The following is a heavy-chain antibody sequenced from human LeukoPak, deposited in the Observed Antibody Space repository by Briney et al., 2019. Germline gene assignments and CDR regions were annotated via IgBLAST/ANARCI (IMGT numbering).Heavy chain of an antibody. CDR1: GYTFTGYY. CDR3: ARDSLEWLSFDY. V-gene: IGHV1-2*06. D-gene: IGHD3-3*01. Sequence: ASVKVSCKASGYTFTGYYMHWVRQAPGQGLEWMGRINPNSGGTNYAQKFQGRVTMTRDTSISTAYMELSRLRSDDTAVYYCARDSLEWLSFDYWGPGTLVTVSS. CDR2: INPNSGGT. J-gene: IGHJ4*02.